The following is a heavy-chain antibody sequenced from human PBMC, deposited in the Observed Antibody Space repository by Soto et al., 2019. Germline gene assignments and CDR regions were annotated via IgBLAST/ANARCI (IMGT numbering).Heavy chain of an antibody. CDR1: GYTFTSYA. CDR3: ARRDTSGDYYDPLGY. V-gene: IGHV1-3*01. D-gene: IGHD3-22*01. CDR2: INAGSGNT. J-gene: IGHJ4*02. Sequence: ASVKVSCKASGYTFTSYALHWVRQAPGQRPEWMGWINAGSGNTKYSQEFQGRVTITRDTSASAAYMELSSLRSEDTAVYYCARRDTSGDYYDPLGYWGQGTLVTVSS.